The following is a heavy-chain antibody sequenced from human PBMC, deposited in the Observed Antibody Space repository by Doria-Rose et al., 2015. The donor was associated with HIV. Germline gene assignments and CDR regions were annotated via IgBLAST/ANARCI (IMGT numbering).Heavy chain of an antibody. CDR1: GVSLSSPGMG. CDR2: IFSDDER. V-gene: IGHV2-26*01. Sequence: ESGPVLVKPTETLTLTCTVSGVSLSSPGMGVSWIRQPPGKALEWLANIFSDDERSYKTSLKSRLTISRGTSKSLVVLTMTDMDPVGTATYYCARIKSSRWYHKYYFDFWGRGTLVIVSA. D-gene: IGHD6-13*01. CDR3: ARIKSSRWYHKYYFDF. J-gene: IGHJ4*02.